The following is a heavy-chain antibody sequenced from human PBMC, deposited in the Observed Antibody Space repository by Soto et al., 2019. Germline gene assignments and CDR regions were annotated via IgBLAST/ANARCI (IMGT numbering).Heavy chain of an antibody. CDR2: ISGSGGST. J-gene: IGHJ6*02. CDR1: GFTFSSYA. D-gene: IGHD3-3*01. Sequence: GGSLRLSCAASGFTFSSYAMSWVRQAPGKGLEWVSAISGSGGSTYYADSVKGRFTISRDNSKNTLYLQRNSLRAEDTAVYYFAKGVRGELNYDFWSGYSYYYYGMDVWGQGTTVTVSS. CDR3: AKGVRGELNYDFWSGYSYYYYGMDV. V-gene: IGHV3-23*01.